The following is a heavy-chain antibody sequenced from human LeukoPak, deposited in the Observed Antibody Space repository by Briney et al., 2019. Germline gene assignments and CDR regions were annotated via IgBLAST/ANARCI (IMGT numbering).Heavy chain of an antibody. V-gene: IGHV3-7*01. D-gene: IGHD2-15*01. CDR1: GFSFSAYW. Sequence: GGSLRLSCAASGFSFSAYWTTWVRQAPGTGLEWVANINPAGSETYYVDPVKGRFTISRDNAKNLVYLQMNSLRAEDTAVYYCARFGYVAAVDLWGQGTLVTVSS. CDR3: ARFGYVAAVDL. J-gene: IGHJ4*02. CDR2: INPAGSET.